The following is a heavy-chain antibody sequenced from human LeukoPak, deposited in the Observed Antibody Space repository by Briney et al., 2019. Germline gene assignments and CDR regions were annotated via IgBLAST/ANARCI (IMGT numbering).Heavy chain of an antibody. CDR1: GFTLSKYA. Sequence: GRSLRLSCEGSGFTLSKYAMHWVRQAPGKGLEWVAVISHDGSDKHYGDSVKSRFTISRDNPRNTLSLQMSSLRLDDTALYYCARGDFPSFMGVWGKGTSVTVSS. CDR2: ISHDGSDK. J-gene: IGHJ6*03. D-gene: IGHD3-16*01. CDR3: ARGDFPSFMGV. V-gene: IGHV3-30*15.